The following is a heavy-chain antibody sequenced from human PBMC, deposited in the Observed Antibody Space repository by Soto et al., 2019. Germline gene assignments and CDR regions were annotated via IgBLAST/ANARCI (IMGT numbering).Heavy chain of an antibody. CDR1: GFHFISYA. D-gene: IGHD3-10*01. Sequence: GGSLRLSCTASGFHFISYAMSWIRHAPDKGLEWVSAIGFTGDSTYYADSVKGRFTISRDNSKNTLYLQMNSLRAEDTAVYYCAKSAHPGYGMDVWGQGTTVTVSS. CDR3: AKSAHPGYGMDV. J-gene: IGHJ6*02. CDR2: IGFTGDST. V-gene: IGHV3-23*01.